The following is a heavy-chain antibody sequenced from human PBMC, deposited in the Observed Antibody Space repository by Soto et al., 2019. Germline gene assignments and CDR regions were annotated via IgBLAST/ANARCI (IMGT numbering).Heavy chain of an antibody. CDR2: ISAYNGNT. CDR1: GYTFTSYV. CDR3: ASYREQLVLYGMDV. J-gene: IGHJ6*02. D-gene: IGHD6-13*01. Sequence: QVQLVQSGAEVKKPGASVKVSCKASGYTFTSYVISWVRQAPGQGLEWMGWISAYNGNTNYAQKLQGRVTMTTDTSTSTAYMELRSMRSDDTAVYYCASYREQLVLYGMDVWGQGTTVSVSS. V-gene: IGHV1-18*01.